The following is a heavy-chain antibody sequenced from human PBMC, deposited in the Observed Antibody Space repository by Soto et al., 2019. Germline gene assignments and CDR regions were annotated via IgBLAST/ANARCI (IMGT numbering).Heavy chain of an antibody. Sequence: PGGSLRLSCAASGFTFNSYAMTWVRQAPGKGLEWVSAISGSGDNTYYADSVKGRFTISRDNSKNTLYLQMNSLRAEDTAVYYCAKGRGWFDSWGQGTLVTVSS. CDR1: GFTFNSYA. CDR3: AKGRGWFDS. CDR2: ISGSGDNT. V-gene: IGHV3-23*01. J-gene: IGHJ5*01.